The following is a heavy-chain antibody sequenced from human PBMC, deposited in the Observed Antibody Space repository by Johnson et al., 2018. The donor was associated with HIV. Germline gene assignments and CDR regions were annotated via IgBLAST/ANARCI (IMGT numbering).Heavy chain of an antibody. D-gene: IGHD2-15*01. CDR2: INPDGSAR. J-gene: IGHJ3*02. CDR3: ARGYCSGGICYASDAFDI. Sequence: VQVVESGGGVVQPGRSLRLSCAASGFTFSSYGMHWVRQTPGTGLEWVANINPDGSARYYVDSVQGRFTISRDNAKNSLFLQMNSLRADDTAVYYCARGYCSGGICYASDAFDIWGQGTMVTVSS. CDR1: GFTFSSYG. V-gene: IGHV3-7*05.